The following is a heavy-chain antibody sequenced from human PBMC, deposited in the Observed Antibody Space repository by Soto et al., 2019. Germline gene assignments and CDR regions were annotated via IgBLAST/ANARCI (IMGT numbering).Heavy chain of an antibody. V-gene: IGHV4-4*07. CDR2: IFSSGST. CDR3: AREGSYSAYNFAHGIQLWSFDF. CDR1: GGSINTFY. J-gene: IGHJ4*02. D-gene: IGHD5-12*01. Sequence: SETLSLTCTVSGGSINTFYWSWVRQPAGKGLEWIGRIFSSGSTSFNPSLESRVAMSADTSKNHFSLNLSSVTAADMAVYYCAREGSYSAYNFAHGIQLWSFDFWGQGALVTVSS.